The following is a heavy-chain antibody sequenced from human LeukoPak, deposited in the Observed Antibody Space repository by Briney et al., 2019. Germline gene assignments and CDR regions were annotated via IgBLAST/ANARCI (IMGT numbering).Heavy chain of an antibody. V-gene: IGHV3-66*02. Sequence: GWSLRLSCAGSGCTVSSNYMSWVRQAPGRGVAGVSVIYSGGSTYYADCVEGRFTISRDNSKNTLYLQRNSLRAEDKAVYYCARVNVGYCSSTSCQDVWGKGTTVTVSS. CDR2: IYSGGST. J-gene: IGHJ6*04. CDR3: ARVNVGYCSSTSCQDV. CDR1: GCTVSSNY. D-gene: IGHD2-2*01.